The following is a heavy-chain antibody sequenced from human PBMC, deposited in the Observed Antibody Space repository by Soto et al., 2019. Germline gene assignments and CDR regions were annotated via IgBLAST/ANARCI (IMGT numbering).Heavy chain of an antibody. Sequence: QLQLQESGSGLVKPSQTLSLTCAVSGVSISSDGYSWSWIRQPPGKGLEWIGFIYQSGSTYYNPSLKSRGTMYVDRSKNQFSLKLTSVTAADTAVYYCARAYYDFWTSYHYGMDVWGQGTTVTVSS. D-gene: IGHD3-3*01. CDR1: GVSISSDGYS. J-gene: IGHJ6*02. V-gene: IGHV4-30-2*01. CDR2: IYQSGST. CDR3: ARAYYDFWTSYHYGMDV.